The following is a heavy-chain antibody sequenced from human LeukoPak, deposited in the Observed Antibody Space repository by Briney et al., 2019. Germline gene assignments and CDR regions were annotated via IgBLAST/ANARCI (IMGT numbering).Heavy chain of an antibody. CDR1: GDSISSSY. CDR3: ARLLRWWFDP. J-gene: IGHJ5*02. CDR2: MYYSGST. D-gene: IGHD4-23*01. Sequence: PSETLSLTCTVSGDSISSSYWSWIRQPPGKGLEWIGYMYYSGSTNYNPSLKSRVTISVDTSKNQFSLKLSSVTAADTAVYYCARLLRWWFDPWGQGTLVTVSS. V-gene: IGHV4-59*08.